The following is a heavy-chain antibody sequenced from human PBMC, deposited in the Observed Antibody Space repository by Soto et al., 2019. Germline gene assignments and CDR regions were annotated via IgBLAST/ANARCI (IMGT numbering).Heavy chain of an antibody. D-gene: IGHD3-10*01. V-gene: IGHV4-59*01. CDR2: IYYSGTT. J-gene: IGHJ4*02. Sequence: PSETLSLTCTVSGGSISGYYWSWIRQPPGKGLEWIGYIYYSGTTSYNPSLNSRVTMSVDTSKSQFSLKVNSVTAADTAVYYCARESYYGSGATVVAYWGQGTLVTVSS. CDR1: GGSISGYY. CDR3: ARESYYGSGATVVAY.